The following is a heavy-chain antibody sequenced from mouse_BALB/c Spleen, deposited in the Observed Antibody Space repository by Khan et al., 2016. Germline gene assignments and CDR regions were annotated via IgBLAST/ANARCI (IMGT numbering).Heavy chain of an antibody. J-gene: IGHJ3*01. CDR2: IWAGGST. V-gene: IGHV2-9*02. Sequence: QVQLKESGPGLVAPSQSLSITCTVSGFSLANYGVHWVRQPPGKGLEWLGVIWAGGSTNYNSALMSRLSISKDNSKSQVFLNMNSLQTDDTAMYYCASPLLRLKAWFAYWGQGTLVTVS. CDR1: GFSLANYG. CDR3: ASPLLRLKAWFAY. D-gene: IGHD1-1*01.